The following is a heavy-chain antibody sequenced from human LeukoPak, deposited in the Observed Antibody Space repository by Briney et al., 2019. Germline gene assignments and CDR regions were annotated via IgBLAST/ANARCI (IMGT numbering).Heavy chain of an antibody. V-gene: IGHV3-15*01. J-gene: IGHJ4*02. CDR3: TTALYRYYFHY. CDR1: GFTFSNAW. CDR2: IKIKADGGTT. D-gene: IGHD4-11*01. Sequence: GGSLRLSCAASGFTFSNAWMSWVRQAPGKGLEWVGLIKIKADGGTTDYAAPVKGRFTISRDDSKNTLYLQMNSLKTEDTAVYYCTTALYRYYFHYWGQGTLVTVSS.